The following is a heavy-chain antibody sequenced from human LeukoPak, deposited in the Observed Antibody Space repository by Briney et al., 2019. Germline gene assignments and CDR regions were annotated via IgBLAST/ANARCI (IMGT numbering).Heavy chain of an antibody. J-gene: IGHJ4*02. CDR3: TRANSGAYFLDY. CDR2: IRSKAYGGTT. CDR1: GFTFGDYA. V-gene: IGHV3-49*04. D-gene: IGHD6-19*01. Sequence: GGSLRLSCTASGFTFGDYAMSWVRQAPGKGLEWVGFIRSKAYGGTTEYAASVKGRFTISRDDSKSIAYLQMNSLKTGDTAVYYCTRANSGAYFLDYWGQGTLVTVSS.